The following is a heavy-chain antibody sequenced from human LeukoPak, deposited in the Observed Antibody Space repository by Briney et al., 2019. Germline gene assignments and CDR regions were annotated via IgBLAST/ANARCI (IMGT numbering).Heavy chain of an antibody. V-gene: IGHV3-48*04. J-gene: IGHJ4*02. CDR2: VSTSRTTI. Sequence: GGSLRLSCAASGFTFSSYSMNWVRQAPGKGLEWVSYVSTSRTTIYYADSVKGRFTISRDNAKNSLYLQMNSLRAEDTAVYYCARVGSAAVDYWGQGTLVTVSS. D-gene: IGHD2-15*01. CDR1: GFTFSSYS. CDR3: ARVGSAAVDY.